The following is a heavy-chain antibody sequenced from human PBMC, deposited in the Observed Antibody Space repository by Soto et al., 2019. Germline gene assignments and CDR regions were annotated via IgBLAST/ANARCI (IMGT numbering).Heavy chain of an antibody. CDR2: ILSDASQK. J-gene: IGHJ4*02. D-gene: IGHD1-26*01. CDR3: VGDGEVGKWNFDY. V-gene: IGHV3-33*01. CDR1: GFTFSSYG. Sequence: QVQLVESGGGVVQPGTSLTLSCAASGFTFSSYGMHWVRQAPGKGLEWVAFILSDASQKFYVDSVKGRFTISRDNSKNMLFMEMDCLRVEDTAVYYCVGDGEVGKWNFDYWGQGTLVIVSS.